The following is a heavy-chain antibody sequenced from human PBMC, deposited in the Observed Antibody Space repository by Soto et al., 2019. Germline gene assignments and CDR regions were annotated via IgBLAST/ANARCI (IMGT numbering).Heavy chain of an antibody. CDR2: IYHIGST. CDR1: GGSISSGGYS. CDR3: ARGRLVLLEWLSFDY. Sequence: QLQLQESGSGLVKPSQTLSLTCAVSGGSISSGGYSWSWIRQPPGKGLEWIGYIYHIGSTYYNPSLKSRVTISVDRSKNQFSLKLSSVTAADTAVYYCARGRLVLLEWLSFDYWGQGTLVTVSS. D-gene: IGHD3-3*01. V-gene: IGHV4-30-2*01. J-gene: IGHJ4*02.